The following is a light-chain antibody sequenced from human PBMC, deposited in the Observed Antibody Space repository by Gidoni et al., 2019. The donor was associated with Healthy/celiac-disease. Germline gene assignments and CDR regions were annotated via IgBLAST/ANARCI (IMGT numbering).Light chain of an antibody. CDR1: SSDVGGYNY. J-gene: IGLJ1*01. CDR3: SSYTSSSTLGGV. V-gene: IGLV2-14*01. CDR2: EVS. Sequence: QSALTQPASVSGSLGQSITISCTGTSSDVGGYNYVSWYQQHPGKAPKLIIYEVSNRPSGVSNRFSGSKSGNTASLTISGLQAEDEADYYCSSYTSSSTLGGVFGTGTKVTVL.